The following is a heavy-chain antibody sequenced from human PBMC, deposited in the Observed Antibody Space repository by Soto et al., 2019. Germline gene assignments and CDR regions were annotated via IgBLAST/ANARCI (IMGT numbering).Heavy chain of an antibody. CDR2: ISAYTGNT. CDR3: ARSSVYSSTDNWFDP. D-gene: IGHD6-13*01. Sequence: QVQLVQSGAEVKKPGASVKVSCKASGYTFTSYGISWVRQSPGQGLEWMGWISAYTGNTNNAQKFQGRVAVTTDTSTRTSYMELMNLRSDDTAVYYCARSSVYSSTDNWFDPWGQGTLVTVSS. CDR1: GYTFTSYG. V-gene: IGHV1-18*01. J-gene: IGHJ5*02.